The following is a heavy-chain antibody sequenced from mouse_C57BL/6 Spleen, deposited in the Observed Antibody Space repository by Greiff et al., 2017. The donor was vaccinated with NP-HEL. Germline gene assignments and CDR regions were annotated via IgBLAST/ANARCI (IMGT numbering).Heavy chain of an antibody. CDR2: INHSSGYT. Sequence: QVQLKESGAELARPGASVKMSCKASGYTFTSYTMHWVKQRPGKGLEWIGYINHSSGYTKYNQKFKDKATLTADKSSSTAYMQLSSLTSEDSAVYYCARGVITTVVATDYWGQGTTLTVSS. CDR3: ARGVITTVVATDY. D-gene: IGHD1-1*01. CDR1: GYTFTSYT. J-gene: IGHJ2*01. V-gene: IGHV1-4*01.